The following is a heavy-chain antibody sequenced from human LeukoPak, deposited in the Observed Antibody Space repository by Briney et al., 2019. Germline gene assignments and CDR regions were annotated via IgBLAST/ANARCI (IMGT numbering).Heavy chain of an antibody. CDR1: GGSISSYF. V-gene: IGHV4-59*12. Sequence: SETLSLTCTVSGGSISSYFWSWIRQPPGKGLEWIGYLYYSGSTNYNPSLKSRVTISVDTSKNQFSLRLSSVTAADTAVYYCARSILRYYYNASGYYPYYFDYWGQGMLVTVSS. D-gene: IGHD3-22*01. CDR2: LYYSGST. J-gene: IGHJ4*02. CDR3: ARSILRYYYNASGYYPYYFDY.